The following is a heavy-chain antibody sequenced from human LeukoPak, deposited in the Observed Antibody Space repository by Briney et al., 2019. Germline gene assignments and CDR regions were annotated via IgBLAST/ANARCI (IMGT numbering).Heavy chain of an antibody. CDR3: ARGAVPAVNFDY. J-gene: IGHJ4*02. D-gene: IGHD2-2*01. CDR2: IIPILGIA. Sequence: SVKVSCKASGGTFSSYTISWVRQAPGQGLEWMGRIIPILGIANYTQKFQGRVTITADKSTSTAYMELSSLRSEDTAVYYCARGAVPAVNFDYWGQGTLVTVSS. CDR1: GGTFSSYT. V-gene: IGHV1-69*02.